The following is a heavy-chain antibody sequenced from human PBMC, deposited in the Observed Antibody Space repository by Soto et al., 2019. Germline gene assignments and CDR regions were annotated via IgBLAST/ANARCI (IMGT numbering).Heavy chain of an antibody. J-gene: IGHJ3*02. CDR3: ARSRYYYDSSGYYDAFDI. D-gene: IGHD3-22*01. CDR2: IGTAGDT. V-gene: IGHV3-13*04. CDR1: GCTFSNAW. Sequence: GGSRRLSCAASGCTFSNAWMNWVRQATGKGLEWVSAIGTAGDTYYPGSVKGRFTISRENAKNSLYLQMNSLRAGDTAVYYCARSRYYYDSSGYYDAFDIWGQGTMVTVSS.